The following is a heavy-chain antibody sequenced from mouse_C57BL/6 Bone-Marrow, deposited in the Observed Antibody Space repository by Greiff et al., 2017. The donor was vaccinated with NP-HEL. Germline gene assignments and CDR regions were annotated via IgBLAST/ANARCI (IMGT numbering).Heavy chain of an antibody. J-gene: IGHJ2*01. V-gene: IGHV14-4*01. CDR3: TTYFYYFDY. CDR1: GFNIKDDY. CDR2: IDPENGDT. Sequence: VQLQQSGAELVRPGASVKLSCTASGFNIKDDYMHWVKQRPEQGLEWIGWIDPENGDTEYASKFQGKGTITCDTSSNTAYLQLSSLTSEDTAVYYCTTYFYYFDYWGQGTTLTVSS.